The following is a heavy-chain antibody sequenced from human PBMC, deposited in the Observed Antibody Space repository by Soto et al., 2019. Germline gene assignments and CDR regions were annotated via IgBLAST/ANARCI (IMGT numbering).Heavy chain of an antibody. Sequence: EVQLVETGGGLIQPGGSLRLSCAASGLIVSDNYMSWVRQAPGKGLEWVSLIYSGGSTYYADSVKGRFTISRDTSKNTLYLQMNSLRAEDTAVYYCAKERLGDYWGQGTLVTVFS. CDR2: IYSGGST. J-gene: IGHJ4*02. CDR3: AKERLGDY. CDR1: GLIVSDNY. D-gene: IGHD3-16*01. V-gene: IGHV3-53*02.